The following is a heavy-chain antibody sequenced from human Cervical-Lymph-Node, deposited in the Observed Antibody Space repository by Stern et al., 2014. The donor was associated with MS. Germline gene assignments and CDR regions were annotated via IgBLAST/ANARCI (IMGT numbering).Heavy chain of an antibody. CDR3: VTGGESLLDS. D-gene: IGHD3-16*01. CDR1: GFTFSNAW. J-gene: IGHJ5*01. V-gene: IGHV3-15*01. CDR2: IKSKVDGGTT. Sequence: EVQLVESGGGLIKPGGSLRLSCEASGFTFSNAWMSWVRQAPGKGLEWVGRIKSKVDGGTTDYAALVKGRYTISRDDSKATVYLFMNNLETEDTAVYYCVTGGESLLDSWGHGTLVTVSS.